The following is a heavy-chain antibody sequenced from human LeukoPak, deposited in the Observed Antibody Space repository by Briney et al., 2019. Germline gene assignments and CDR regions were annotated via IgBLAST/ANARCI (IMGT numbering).Heavy chain of an antibody. CDR2: IYTSGST. J-gene: IGHJ4*02. CDR1: GGSISSGSYY. D-gene: IGHD5-18*01. CDR3: ARFPGYSYGPHFDY. V-gene: IGHV4-61*02. Sequence: PSQTLSLTCTVSGGSISSGSYYWSWLRQPAGKGLEWIGRIYTSGSTNYNPSLKSRVTISVDTSKNQFSLKLSSVTAADTAVYYCARFPGYSYGPHFDYWGQGTLVTVSS.